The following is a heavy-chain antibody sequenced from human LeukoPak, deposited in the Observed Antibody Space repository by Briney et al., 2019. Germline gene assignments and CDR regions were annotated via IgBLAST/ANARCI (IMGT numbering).Heavy chain of an antibody. Sequence: ASVKVSCKASGYTFTGYYMHWVRQAPGQGLEWMGWIDPNSGGTKYAQKFQGRVTITRNTSISTAYMELSSLRSEDTAVYYCARTLVRYLDRHYYMDVWGKGTTVTVSS. CDR3: ARTLVRYLDRHYYMDV. J-gene: IGHJ6*03. CDR2: IDPNSGGT. V-gene: IGHV1-2*02. CDR1: GYTFTGYY. D-gene: IGHD3-3*01.